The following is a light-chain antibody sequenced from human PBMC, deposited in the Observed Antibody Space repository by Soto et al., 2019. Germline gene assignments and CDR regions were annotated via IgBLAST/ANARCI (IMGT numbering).Light chain of an antibody. CDR3: QHYNSYSEA. CDR2: AAS. J-gene: IGKJ1*01. V-gene: IGKV1-39*01. Sequence: TQSPGTLSLSPGERVTISCRASQTISSYLNWYQQKPGKAPNLLIYAASSLESGVPSRFSGSGSGTDFTLTISSLQPDDFATYYCQHYNSYSEAFGQGTKVDIK. CDR1: QTISSY.